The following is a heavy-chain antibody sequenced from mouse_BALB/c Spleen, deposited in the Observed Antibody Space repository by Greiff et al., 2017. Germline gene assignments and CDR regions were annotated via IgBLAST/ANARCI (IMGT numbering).Heavy chain of an antibody. CDR1: GYAFTNYL. CDR2: INPGSGGT. Sequence: VQLQQSGAELVRPGTSVKVSCKASGYAFTNYLIEWVKQRPGQGLEWIGVINPGSGGTNYNEKFKGKATLTADKSSSTAYMQLSSLTSDDSAVYFCARGRGGWFAYWGQGTLVTVSA. J-gene: IGHJ3*01. CDR3: ARGRGGWFAY. V-gene: IGHV1-54*01.